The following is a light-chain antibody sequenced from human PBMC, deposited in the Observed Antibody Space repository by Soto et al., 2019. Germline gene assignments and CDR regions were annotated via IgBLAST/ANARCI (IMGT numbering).Light chain of an antibody. J-gene: IGLJ2*01. CDR3: CSYAGNYTLL. Sequence: QSALTQPRSVSGSPVQSFTVSFTGTSRDVGIYNYVSWYQQRPGTAPKVMIYDVTKRPSGVPDRFSGSKSANTASLTISGLQADDEADYYCCSYAGNYTLLFGGGTK. CDR1: SRDVGIYNY. CDR2: DVT. V-gene: IGLV2-11*01.